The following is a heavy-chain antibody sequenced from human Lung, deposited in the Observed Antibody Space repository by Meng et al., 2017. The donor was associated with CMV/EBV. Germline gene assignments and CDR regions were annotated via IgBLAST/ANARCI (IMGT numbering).Heavy chain of an antibody. CDR3: ARHRADYYFDY. Sequence: GEXXKISCAASGFTFSSYWMHWVRQAPGKGLVWVSRISSDGSSTIYADSVKGRFTISRDNTKNTLYLQMNSLRGEDTAVYYCARHRADYYFDYWGQGKLVTGAS. CDR2: ISSDGSST. V-gene: IGHV3-74*01. J-gene: IGHJ4*02. CDR1: GFTFSSYW. D-gene: IGHD2-21*02.